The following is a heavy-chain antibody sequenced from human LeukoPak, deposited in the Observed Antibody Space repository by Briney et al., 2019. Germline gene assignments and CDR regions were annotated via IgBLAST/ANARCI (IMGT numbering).Heavy chain of an antibody. CDR2: INPNSGGT. Sequence: ASVKVSCKASGYTFTGYYMHWVRQAPGQGLEWMGWINPNSGGTNYAQKFQGRVTMTRDTSTSTVYMELSSLRSEDTAVYYCARGLDTAIQSNFDYWGQGTLVTVSS. CDR1: GYTFTGYY. D-gene: IGHD5-18*01. CDR3: ARGLDTAIQSNFDY. J-gene: IGHJ4*02. V-gene: IGHV1-2*02.